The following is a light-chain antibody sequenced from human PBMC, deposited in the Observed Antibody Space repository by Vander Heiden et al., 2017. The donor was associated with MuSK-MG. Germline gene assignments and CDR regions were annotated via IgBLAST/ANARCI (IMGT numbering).Light chain of an antibody. CDR1: QSIGSW. Sequence: DIQMTQSPPTLSASVGDRVIITCRASQSIGSWLAWYQQKPGKAPTLLIYDASSLESGVPSRFSGSGSGTEFTLTISRLQLDDFATYYCQQDNNYSWTFGQGTKVEIK. CDR3: QQDNNYSWT. CDR2: DAS. V-gene: IGKV1-5*01. J-gene: IGKJ1*01.